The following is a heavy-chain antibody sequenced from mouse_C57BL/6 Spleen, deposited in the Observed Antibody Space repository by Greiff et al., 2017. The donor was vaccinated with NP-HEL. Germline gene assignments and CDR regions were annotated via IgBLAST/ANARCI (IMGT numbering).Heavy chain of an antibody. J-gene: IGHJ4*01. V-gene: IGHV1-69*01. CDR2: IYPSDSYT. CDR3: ARRGITTVVDYAMDY. D-gene: IGHD1-1*01. Sequence: QVQLQQPGAELVMPGASVNLSCKASGYTFSRYLMHWVKQRPGQGLEWIGEIYPSDSYTNYNQKFKGKSTFTVDKSSSTDYMQLSILTSEDSAVYYCARRGITTVVDYAMDYWGQGTSVTVSS. CDR1: GYTFSRYL.